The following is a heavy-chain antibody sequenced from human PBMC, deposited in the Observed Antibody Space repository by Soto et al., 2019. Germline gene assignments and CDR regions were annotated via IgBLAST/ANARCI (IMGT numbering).Heavy chain of an antibody. V-gene: IGHV3-15*01. D-gene: IGHD2-2*01. J-gene: IGHJ6*02. CDR2: IKSKTDGGTT. CDR3: TTAIVVPAAIGMDV. Sequence: KPGGSVRLSCAASGFTFSNAWMSWVRQAPGKGLGWVGRIKSKTDGGTTDYAAPVKGRFTISRDDSKNTLYLQMNSLKTEDTAVYYCTTAIVVPAAIGMDVWGQGTTVTVSS. CDR1: GFTFSNAW.